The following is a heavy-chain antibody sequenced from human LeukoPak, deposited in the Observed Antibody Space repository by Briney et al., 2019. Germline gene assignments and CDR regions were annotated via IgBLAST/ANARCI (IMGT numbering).Heavy chain of an antibody. V-gene: IGHV3-33*01. CDR2: IWYDGSNK. CDR3: ARGGSKSPPGTSHYFDY. J-gene: IGHJ4*02. Sequence: GRSLRLSCAASGFTFSTYGMHWVRQAPGEGLEWVAVIWYDGSNKYYADSVKGRFTISRDNSKNMLYLEMDSLRAEDTALYYCARGGSKSPPGTSHYFDYWGQGTLVTVSS. D-gene: IGHD3-16*01. CDR1: GFTFSTYG.